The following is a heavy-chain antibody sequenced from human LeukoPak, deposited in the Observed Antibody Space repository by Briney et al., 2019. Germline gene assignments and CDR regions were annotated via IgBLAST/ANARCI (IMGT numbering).Heavy chain of an antibody. V-gene: IGHV4-61*02. Sequence: SETLSLTCTVSGGSISSGSYYWSWIRQPAGKGLEWIGRINTSGSTNYNPSLKSRVTISVDTSKNQFSLKLSSVTAADTAVYYCARSSTYDNRVFDYWGQGTPVMVSS. J-gene: IGHJ4*02. D-gene: IGHD3-22*01. CDR1: GGSISSGSYY. CDR2: INTSGST. CDR3: ARSSTYDNRVFDY.